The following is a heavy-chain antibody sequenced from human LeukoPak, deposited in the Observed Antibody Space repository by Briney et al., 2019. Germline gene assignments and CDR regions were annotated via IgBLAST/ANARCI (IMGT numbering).Heavy chain of an antibody. V-gene: IGHV3-74*01. CDR3: ARALGYSYGYGIY. J-gene: IGHJ4*02. CDR1: GFTLSSYW. D-gene: IGHD5-18*01. CDR2: INSDESTI. Sequence: LSGGSLRLSCAASGFTLSSYWMHWVRQAPGKGLEWVSRINSDESTINYADSVKGRFTVSRDNAKNTMYLQMNSLRGEDSAIYYCARALGYSYGYGIYWGQGTLVTVSS.